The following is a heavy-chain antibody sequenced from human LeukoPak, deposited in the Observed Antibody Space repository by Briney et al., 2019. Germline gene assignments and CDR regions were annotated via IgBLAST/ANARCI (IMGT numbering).Heavy chain of an antibody. CDR1: GFTFSGSA. D-gene: IGHD1-7*01. CDR3: TAQELSGAQFDY. V-gene: IGHV3-73*01. J-gene: IGHJ4*02. Sequence: GGSLRLSCAASGFTFSGSALHWVRQASGKGLEWVGRIRDKTNNYATAYAASVKGRFTISRDDSRNTAYLQMNSLKTEDTAVYYCTAQELSGAQFDYWGQGTLVTVSS. CDR2: IRDKTNNYAT.